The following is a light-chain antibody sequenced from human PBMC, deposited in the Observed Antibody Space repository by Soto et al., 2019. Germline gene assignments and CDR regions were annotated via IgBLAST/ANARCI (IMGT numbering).Light chain of an antibody. CDR1: SSNIGSNT. CDR3: AAWDDSLNGL. J-gene: IGLJ1*01. CDR2: SNN. Sequence: QSVLTQPPSASGTPGQRVTISCSGSSSNIGSNTVNWYQQLPGTAPKLLIYSNNQRPSGVPGRFSGSKSGTSASLAISGLQSEDEADYYCAAWDDSLNGLFGTGTKVTVL. V-gene: IGLV1-44*01.